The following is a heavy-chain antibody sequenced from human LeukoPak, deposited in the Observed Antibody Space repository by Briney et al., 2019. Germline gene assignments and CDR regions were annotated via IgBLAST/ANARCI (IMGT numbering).Heavy chain of an antibody. D-gene: IGHD7-27*01. V-gene: IGHV4-34*01. J-gene: IGHJ4*02. CDR3: ARSLNWGATFDY. CDR2: IYYSGST. CDR1: GGSFSGYY. Sequence: SETLSLTCAVYGGSFSGYYWSWIRQPPGKGLEWIGSIYYSGSTYYNPSLKSRVTISVDTSKNQFSLKLTSVTAADTAVYYCARSLNWGATFDYWGQGTLVTVSS.